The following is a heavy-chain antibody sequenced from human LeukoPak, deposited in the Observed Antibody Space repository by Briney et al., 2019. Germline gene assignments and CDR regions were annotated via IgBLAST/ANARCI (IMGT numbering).Heavy chain of an antibody. CDR1: GLIFSNSW. J-gene: IGHJ4*02. CDR3: VPSLGARDY. CDR2: INPDGTST. D-gene: IGHD3-16*01. Sequence: GGSLRLSCVASGLIFSNSWMHWVRQAPGKGLMWVSRINPDGTSTTYADSVKGRFTVSRDNAKNTVFLQMNSLRAEDTAVYHCVPSLGARDYWGQGAPVTVSS. V-gene: IGHV3-74*01.